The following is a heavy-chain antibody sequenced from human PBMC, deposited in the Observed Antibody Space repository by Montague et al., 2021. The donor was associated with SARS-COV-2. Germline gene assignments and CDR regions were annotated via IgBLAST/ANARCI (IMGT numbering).Heavy chain of an antibody. CDR3: ARDTEGYISSWYHDY. CDR1: GGSISSYY. V-gene: IGHV4-59*01. Sequence: SETLSLTCTVSGGSISSYYWSWIRQPPGKGLEWIGYIYYSGSTNYNPSLKSRVTISVDTSKNQFSLKLSSVTAVDTAVYYCARDTEGYISSWYHDYWGQGTLVTVSS. J-gene: IGHJ4*02. CDR2: IYYSGST. D-gene: IGHD6-13*01.